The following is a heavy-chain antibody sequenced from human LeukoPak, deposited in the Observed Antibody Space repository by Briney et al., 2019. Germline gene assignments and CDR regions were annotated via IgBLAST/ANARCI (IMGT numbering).Heavy chain of an antibody. CDR3: ARDLLNEGNHLDY. CDR2: IYYSGST. Sequence: SETLSLTCTVSGGSISSGDYYWSCIRQPPGKGLEWIGYIYYSGSTDYNPSLKSRVTISVDTSKNQFSLKLSSVTAADTAVYYCARDLLNEGNHLDYWGQGTLVTVSS. J-gene: IGHJ4*02. D-gene: IGHD4-23*01. V-gene: IGHV4-30-4*01. CDR1: GGSISSGDYY.